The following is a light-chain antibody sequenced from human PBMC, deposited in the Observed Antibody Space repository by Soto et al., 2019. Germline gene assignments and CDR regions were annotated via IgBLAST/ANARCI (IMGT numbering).Light chain of an antibody. CDR3: QYYDSRLSGHLV. V-gene: IGLV1-40*01. CDR1: SSNIGAPYD. J-gene: IGLJ2*01. Sequence: QSALTQPASVSGSPGQSITISCTGSSSNIGAPYDVHWYQQLPGTAPKLLIYANNNRPSGVPDRFSGSKSGTSASLAITGLQADDEDDYYCQYYDSRLSGHLVFGGGTKLTVL. CDR2: ANN.